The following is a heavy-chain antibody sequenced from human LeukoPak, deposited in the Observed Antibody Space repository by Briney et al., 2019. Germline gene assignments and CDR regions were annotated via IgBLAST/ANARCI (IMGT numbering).Heavy chain of an antibody. CDR2: INPNSGGT. V-gene: IGHV1-2*06. D-gene: IGHD3-22*01. J-gene: IGHJ4*02. Sequence: ASVKVSCKASGYTFTGYYMHWVRQAPGQGLEWMGRINPNSGGTNYAQKFQGRVTMTRDTSISTAYMEMSRLRSDDTAVYYCARAEAADYYDSSGYGGAYFDYWGQGTLVTVSS. CDR1: GYTFTGYY. CDR3: ARAEAADYYDSSGYGGAYFDY.